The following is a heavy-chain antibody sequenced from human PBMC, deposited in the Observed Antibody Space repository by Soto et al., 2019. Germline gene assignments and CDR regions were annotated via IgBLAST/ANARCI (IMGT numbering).Heavy chain of an antibody. V-gene: IGHV3-30*18. CDR3: VKDHLMNTVTTGGY. Sequence: QVQLVESGGGVVQPGRSPRLSCAASGFSLSNYGMHWVRQAPGKGLEWVAVISYHGRDEYYADSVKGRFTISRDTSKNTLYLQMNTLRPEDTAVYYCVKDHLMNTVTTGGYWGQGTLVTVSS. CDR2: ISYHGRDE. CDR1: GFSLSNYG. D-gene: IGHD4-17*01. J-gene: IGHJ4*02.